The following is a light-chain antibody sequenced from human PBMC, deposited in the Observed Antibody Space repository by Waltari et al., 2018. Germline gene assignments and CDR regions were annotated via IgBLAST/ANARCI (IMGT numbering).Light chain of an antibody. CDR2: GTS. J-gene: IGKJ5*01. V-gene: IGKV1-9*01. Sequence: DIQLTQSPSFLSASVGDRVTITCRASQGTNNYLAWYQQKPGKAPNLLIYGTSTLQSGVPSRFSGSQTGTEFTLTISSLQPEDVATYYCQQFKSFLFTFGQGTRLDIK. CDR1: QGTNNY. CDR3: QQFKSFLFT.